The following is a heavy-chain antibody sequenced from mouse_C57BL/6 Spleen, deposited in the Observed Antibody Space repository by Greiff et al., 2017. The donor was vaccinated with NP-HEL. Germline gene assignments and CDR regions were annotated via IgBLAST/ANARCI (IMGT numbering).Heavy chain of an antibody. CDR3: ARHGLYDGSSSTSYYYAMDY. V-gene: IGHV1-81*01. Sequence: VKLQESGAELARPGASVKLSCKASGYTFTSYGISWVKQRTGQGLEWIGEIYPRSGNTYYNEKFKGKATLTADKSSSTAYMELRSLTSEDSAVYFCARHGLYDGSSSTSYYYAMDYWGQGTSVTVSS. J-gene: IGHJ4*01. CDR1: GYTFTSYG. CDR2: IYPRSGNT. D-gene: IGHD1-1*01.